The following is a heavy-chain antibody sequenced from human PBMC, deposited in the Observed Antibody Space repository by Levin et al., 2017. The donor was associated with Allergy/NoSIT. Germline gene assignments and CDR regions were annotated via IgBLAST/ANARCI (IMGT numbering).Heavy chain of an antibody. J-gene: IGHJ6*02. CDR1: GFIFSSYA. Sequence: ASVKVSCAASGFIFSSYAMSWVRQAPGKGLEWVSAISGSSGRTYYTDSVKGRFTISRDNSKNTLYLQMNSLRAEDTAVYYCAKWVAGTDYYYYGMDVWGQGTTVTVSS. V-gene: IGHV3-23*01. CDR2: ISGSSGRT. CDR3: AKWVAGTDYYYYGMDV. D-gene: IGHD6-19*01.